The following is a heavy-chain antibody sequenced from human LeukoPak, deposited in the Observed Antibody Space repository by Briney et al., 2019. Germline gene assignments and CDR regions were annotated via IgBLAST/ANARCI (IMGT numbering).Heavy chain of an antibody. CDR1: GFTFSSYW. CDR3: ARMTAVAGHFDY. J-gene: IGHJ4*02. Sequence: PGGSLRLSCAASGFTFSSYWVSWVRQPPGKGLEWIGEIYHSGSTNYNPSLKSRVTISVDKSKNQFSLKLSSVTAADTAVYYCARMTAVAGHFDYWGQGTLVTVSS. CDR2: IYHSGST. V-gene: IGHV4-4*02. D-gene: IGHD6-19*01.